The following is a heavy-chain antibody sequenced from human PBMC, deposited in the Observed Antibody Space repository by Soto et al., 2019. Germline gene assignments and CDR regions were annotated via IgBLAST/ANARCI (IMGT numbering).Heavy chain of an antibody. D-gene: IGHD4-17*01. Sequence: PGGSLRLSCVASGFTFSDHYMDWDRQAPGKGLEWVGRTRNKANGYTTEYAASVKGRFIISRDDSKNSLYLQMNSLKTEDTAVYYCARELMTTVTFFDFWGQGTLVTVSS. J-gene: IGHJ4*02. V-gene: IGHV3-72*01. CDR2: TRNKANGYTT. CDR3: ARELMTTVTFFDF. CDR1: GFTFSDHY.